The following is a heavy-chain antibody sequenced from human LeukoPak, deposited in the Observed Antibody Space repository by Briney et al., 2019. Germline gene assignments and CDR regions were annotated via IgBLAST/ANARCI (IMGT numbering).Heavy chain of an antibody. CDR1: GVSISSYY. J-gene: IGHJ6*04. D-gene: IGHD6-13*01. CDR3: ARDLAAAGPAGYYYYYGMDV. Sequence: SETLSLTCTVSGVSISSYYWSWIRQPPGKGLEWIGYIYYSGSTNYNPSLKSRVTISVDTSKNQFSLKLSSVTAADTAVYYCARDLAAAGPAGYYYYYGMDVWGKGTTVTVSS. V-gene: IGHV4-59*01. CDR2: IYYSGST.